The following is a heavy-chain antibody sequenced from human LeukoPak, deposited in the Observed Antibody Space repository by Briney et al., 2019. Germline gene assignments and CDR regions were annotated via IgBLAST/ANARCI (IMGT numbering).Heavy chain of an antibody. J-gene: IGHJ4*02. CDR3: AKEYSSSPEY. CDR1: GFTFSSYA. CDR2: ISYDGSNK. D-gene: IGHD6-6*01. V-gene: IGHV3-30-3*01. Sequence: PGRSLRLSCAASGFTFSSYAMHWVRQAPGKGLEWVAVISYDGSNKYYADSVKGRFTISRDNSKNTLYLQMNSLRAEDTAVYYCAKEYSSSPEYWGQGTLVTVSS.